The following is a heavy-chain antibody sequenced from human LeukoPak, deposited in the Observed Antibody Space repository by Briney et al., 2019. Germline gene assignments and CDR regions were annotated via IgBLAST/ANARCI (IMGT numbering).Heavy chain of an antibody. CDR1: GFTFNRYA. Sequence: GGSLRLSCAASGFTFNRYAMYRVRQAPGKGLEWVSGIFGSGGSAHYADSVKGRFTISRDNSKTSVYLQLNSLRADDTAVYYCARDVWTGVAVSDYWGQGTLVTVSS. CDR3: ARDVWTGVAVSDY. J-gene: IGHJ4*02. D-gene: IGHD6-19*01. V-gene: IGHV3-23*01. CDR2: IFGSGGSA.